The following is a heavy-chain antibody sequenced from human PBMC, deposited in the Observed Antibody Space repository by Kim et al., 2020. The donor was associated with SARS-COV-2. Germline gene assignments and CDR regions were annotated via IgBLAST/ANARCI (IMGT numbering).Heavy chain of an antibody. Sequence: SNASYADSVKGRFTISRDNVRDTLYLQMNSVTADDTAIYYCARGRGLPDLWGPGTLVTVSS. J-gene: IGHJ5*02. CDR3: ARGRGLPDL. V-gene: IGHV3-74*01. CDR2: SNA.